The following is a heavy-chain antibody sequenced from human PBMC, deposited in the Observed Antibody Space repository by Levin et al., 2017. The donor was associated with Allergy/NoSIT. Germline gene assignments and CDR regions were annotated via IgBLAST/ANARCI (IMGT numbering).Heavy chain of an antibody. V-gene: IGHV3-30-3*01. Sequence: GESLKISCAASGFTFSSYAMHWVRQAPGKGLEWVAVISYDGSNKYYADSVKGRFTISRDNSKNTLYLQMNSLRAEDTAVYYCARVKGPDYWGQGTLVTVSS. CDR2: ISYDGSNK. CDR1: GFTFSSYA. J-gene: IGHJ4*02. CDR3: ARVKGPDY.